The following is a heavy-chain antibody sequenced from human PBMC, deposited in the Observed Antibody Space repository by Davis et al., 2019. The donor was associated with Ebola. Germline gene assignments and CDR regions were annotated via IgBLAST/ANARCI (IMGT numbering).Heavy chain of an antibody. D-gene: IGHD2-8*02. CDR3: ARDNDDCTDSTCSLDY. CDR2: ISDSGST. Sequence: SETLSLTCTVSGHSIRSGYSWGWIRQPPGEGRELIGRISDSGSTDYNPSLKSRVSMSLDTSKRQFSLRLSSVTAADTAVYYCARDNDDCTDSTCSLDYWGQGTLVTVSS. V-gene: IGHV4-38-2*02. CDR1: GHSIRSGYS. J-gene: IGHJ4*02.